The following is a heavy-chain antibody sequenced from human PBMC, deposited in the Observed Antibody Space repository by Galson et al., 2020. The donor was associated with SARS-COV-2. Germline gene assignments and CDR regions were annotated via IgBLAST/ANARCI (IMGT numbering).Heavy chain of an antibody. V-gene: IGHV4-34*01. CDR3: ARYPYYYGSGVDY. CDR2: INHSGST. CDR1: GGSFSGYY. D-gene: IGHD3-10*01. Sequence: SETLSLTCAVYGGSFSGYYWSWIRQPPWKWLEWIGEINHSGSTNYNPSLKSRVTISVDTSKNQFSLKLSSVTAADTAVYYCARYPYYYGSGVDYWGQGTLVTVSS. J-gene: IGHJ4*02.